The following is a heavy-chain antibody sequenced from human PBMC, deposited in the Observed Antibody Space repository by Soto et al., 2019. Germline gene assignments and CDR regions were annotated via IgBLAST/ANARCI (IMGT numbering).Heavy chain of an antibody. V-gene: IGHV3-23*01. CDR3: ARYIPGVRYYGMDV. J-gene: IGHJ6*02. CDR2: IGESGTPT. CDR1: GFTFSSYA. Sequence: VQLLESGGGLVQPGGSLRLSCAASGFTFSSYAMKWVRQAPGKGLEWVSLIGESGTPTYYADSVKGRFTISRDNSGNTLFLEMYSLRADDTAVYYCARYIPGVRYYGMDVWGQGTTVTVSS. D-gene: IGHD2-2*01.